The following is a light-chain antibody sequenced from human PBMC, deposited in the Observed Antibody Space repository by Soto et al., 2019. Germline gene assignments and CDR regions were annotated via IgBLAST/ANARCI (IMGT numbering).Light chain of an antibody. V-gene: IGKV1-5*03. CDR3: QQYNSYSWT. CDR1: QSISSW. Sequence: DIQMTQSPSTLSAFVGDRVTITCRASQSISSWLAWYQQKPGKAPKLLIYKASSFESGVTSRFSGGGSGTAFTLTISSLQPDDFATYYCQQYNSYSWTFGQGTKVEIK. J-gene: IGKJ1*01. CDR2: KAS.